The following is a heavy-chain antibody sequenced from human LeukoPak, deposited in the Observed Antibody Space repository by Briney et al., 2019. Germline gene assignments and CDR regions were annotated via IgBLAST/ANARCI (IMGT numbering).Heavy chain of an antibody. CDR1: GFTFDDYA. CDR2: ISWNSGSI. V-gene: IGHV3-9*03. Sequence: PGRSLRLSCAASGFTFDDYAMHWVRQAPGKGLEWVSGISWNSGSIGYADSVKGRFTISRDNAKNSLYLQMNSLRAEDMALYYCARGYSYGYVGIDYWGQGTLVTASS. D-gene: IGHD5-18*01. CDR3: ARGYSYGYVGIDY. J-gene: IGHJ4*02.